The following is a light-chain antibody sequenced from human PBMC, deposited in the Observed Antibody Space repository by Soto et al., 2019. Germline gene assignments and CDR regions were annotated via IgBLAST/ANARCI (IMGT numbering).Light chain of an antibody. CDR1: SGHSSYI. Sequence: QPVLTQSSSASASLGSSVKLTCTLSSGHSSYIIAWHQQQPGKAPRYLMKLEGSGSYNKGSGVPDRFSGSSSGADRYLTTSILQFEDEADYYCETWDSNTWVFGGGTKLTVL. CDR2: LEGSGSY. V-gene: IGLV4-60*02. CDR3: ETWDSNTWV. J-gene: IGLJ3*02.